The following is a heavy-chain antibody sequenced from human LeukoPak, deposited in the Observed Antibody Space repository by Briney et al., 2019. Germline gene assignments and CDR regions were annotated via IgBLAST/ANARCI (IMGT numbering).Heavy chain of an antibody. J-gene: IGHJ1*01. CDR2: IYYSGST. CDR3: ARALYGGNPVGDAEYFQH. D-gene: IGHD4/OR15-4a*01. V-gene: IGHV4-59*01. Sequence: SETLSLTCTVSSGSISSYYWSWIRQPPGKGLEWLGYIYYSGSTNYNPSLKSRVTISVDTSKNQFSLKLSSVTAADTAVYYCARALYGGNPVGDAEYFQHWGQGTLVTVSS. CDR1: SGSISSYY.